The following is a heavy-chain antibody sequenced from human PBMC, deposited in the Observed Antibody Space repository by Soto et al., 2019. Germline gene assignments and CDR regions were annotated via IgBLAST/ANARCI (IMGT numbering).Heavy chain of an antibody. CDR1: VGTFSSYA. CDR3: GPETAAGSFNWFDP. CDR2: IIPIFGTA. D-gene: IGHD6-13*01. J-gene: IGHJ5*02. V-gene: IGHV1-69*13. Sequence: SVKVSCKSSVGTFSSYAISWVRPAPGQGLEWMGGIIPIFGTANYAQKFQGRVTITADESTSTAYMEPSSLRSEDTAVYYCGPETAAGSFNWFDPWGQGTRVNVSA.